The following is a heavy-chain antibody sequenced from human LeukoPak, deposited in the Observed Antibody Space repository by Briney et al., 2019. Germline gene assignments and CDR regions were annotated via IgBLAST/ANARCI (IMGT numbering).Heavy chain of an antibody. CDR3: AKGGSHIVVVPGTYMDV. J-gene: IGHJ6*03. V-gene: IGHV3-30*02. D-gene: IGHD2-2*01. CDR2: IRYDGSNK. Sequence: GGSLRLSCAASGFTFTNYAMHWVRQAPGRGLEWVAFIRYDGSNKYYADSVKGRFTISRDNSKNTLYLQMNSLRAEDTAVYYCAKGGSHIVVVPGTYMDVWGKGTTVTISS. CDR1: GFTFTNYA.